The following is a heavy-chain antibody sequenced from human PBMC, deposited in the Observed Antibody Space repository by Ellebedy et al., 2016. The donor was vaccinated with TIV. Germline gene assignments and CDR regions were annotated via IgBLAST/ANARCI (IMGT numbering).Heavy chain of an antibody. Sequence: GGSLRLXCTAPGFTFSRRWMGWVRQAPGKGLEWVANIKEDETEKYYAESVKGRFTISRDNAKNSLYLEMKSLRAEDTALYYCAGYGWPANFDPWGQGTLVTVSS. J-gene: IGHJ5*02. CDR1: GFTFSRRW. CDR3: AGYGWPANFDP. D-gene: IGHD6-13*01. V-gene: IGHV3-7*01. CDR2: IKEDETEK.